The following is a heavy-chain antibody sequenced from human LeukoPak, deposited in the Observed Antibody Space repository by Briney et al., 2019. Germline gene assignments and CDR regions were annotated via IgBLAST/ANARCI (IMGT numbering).Heavy chain of an antibody. D-gene: IGHD2/OR15-2a*01. J-gene: IGHJ4*02. Sequence: PSQTLSLTCNVSGGSFNSDRYYWSWIRQPAGKGLEWIGRIYTSGSTNYNPSLKSRVTMSVDTSKNQFSLKLSSVTAADTAVYYCARGNDFRDDYWGQGTLVTVSS. CDR1: GGSFNSDRYY. CDR3: ARGNDFRDDY. CDR2: IYTSGST. V-gene: IGHV4-61*02.